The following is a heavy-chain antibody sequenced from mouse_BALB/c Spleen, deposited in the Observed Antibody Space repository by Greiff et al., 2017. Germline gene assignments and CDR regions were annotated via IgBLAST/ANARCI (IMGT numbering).Heavy chain of an antibody. Sequence: LQQPGSELVRPGASVKLSCKASGYTFTSYWMHWVKQRPGQGLEWIGNINPGSGSTNYDEKFKSKATLTVDTSSSTAYMQLSSLTSEDSAVCYCTRDRKYYMDYWGQGTAVTVSS. CDR2: INPGSGST. D-gene: IGHD1-1*01. CDR1: GYTFTSYW. CDR3: TRDRKYYMDY. V-gene: IGHV1S22*01. J-gene: IGHJ4*01.